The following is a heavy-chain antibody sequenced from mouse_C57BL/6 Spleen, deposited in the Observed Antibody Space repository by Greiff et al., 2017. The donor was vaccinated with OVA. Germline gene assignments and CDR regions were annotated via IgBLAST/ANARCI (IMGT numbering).Heavy chain of an antibody. CDR3: ARGYYGSKDY. CDR1: GYAFTNYL. Sequence: VQVVESGAELVRPGTSVKVSCKASGYAFTNYLIEWVKQRPGQGLEWIGVINPGSGGTNYNEKFKGKATLTADKSSSTAYMQLSSLTSEDSAVYFCARGYYGSKDYWGQGTTLTVSS. CDR2: INPGSGGT. D-gene: IGHD1-1*01. J-gene: IGHJ2*01. V-gene: IGHV1-54*01.